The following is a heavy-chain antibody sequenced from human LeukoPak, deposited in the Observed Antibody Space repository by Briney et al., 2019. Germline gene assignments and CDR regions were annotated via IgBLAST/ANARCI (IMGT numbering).Heavy chain of an antibody. CDR3: ARDIGPYYDFWSGFSDDAFDI. V-gene: IGHV3-21*01. Sequence: GGSLRLSCAASGFTFSSYSMNWVRQAPGKGLEWVSSISSSSSYVYYADSVKGRFTISRDNAKNSLYLQMNSLRAADTAVYYCARDIGPYYDFWSGFSDDAFDIWGQGTMVTVSS. J-gene: IGHJ3*02. CDR1: GFTFSSYS. D-gene: IGHD3-3*01. CDR2: ISSSSSYV.